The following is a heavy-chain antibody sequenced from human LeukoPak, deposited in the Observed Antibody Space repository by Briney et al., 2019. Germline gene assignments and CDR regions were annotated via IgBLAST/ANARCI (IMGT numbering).Heavy chain of an antibody. V-gene: IGHV4-61*02. J-gene: IGHJ4*02. CDR3: ARGGREWLPFDY. CDR1: GGSFSSGSSY. D-gene: IGHD6-19*01. CDR2: ISTSGFT. Sequence: SETLSLTCTVSGGSFSSGSSYWNWIRQPAGKGLEWIGRISTSGFTNYSPSLKSRVTISLDTSKNQFSLKLSSVTAADTAVYYCARGGREWLPFDYWGQGTLVTVSS.